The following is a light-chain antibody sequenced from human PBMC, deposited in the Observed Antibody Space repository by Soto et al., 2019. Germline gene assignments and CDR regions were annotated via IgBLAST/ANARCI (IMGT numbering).Light chain of an antibody. J-gene: IGKJ1*01. CDR3: QHYNSYSEA. Sequence: DIQMTQSPSTLSGSAGDRVTITGRASQTISSWLAWYQQKPGKAPKLLIYKASTLKSGVPSRFSGSGSGTEFTLTISSLQPDDFATYYCQHYNSYSEAFGQGTKVDIK. V-gene: IGKV1-5*03. CDR2: KAS. CDR1: QTISSW.